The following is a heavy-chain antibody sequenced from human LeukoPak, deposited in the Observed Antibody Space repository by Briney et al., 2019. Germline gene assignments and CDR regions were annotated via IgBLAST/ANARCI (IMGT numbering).Heavy chain of an antibody. CDR3: AIKGLLQPNGNAFDI. V-gene: IGHV3-23*01. D-gene: IGHD3-22*01. CDR2: ISGSGGST. J-gene: IGHJ3*02. CDR1: GFTFSSYA. Sequence: GGSLRLSCAASGFTFSSYAMSWVRQAPGKGLEWVSAISGSGGSTYSADSVKGRFTISRDNSKDTLYLQMNSLRAEDTAVYYCAIKGLLQPNGNAFDIWGQGTMVTVSS.